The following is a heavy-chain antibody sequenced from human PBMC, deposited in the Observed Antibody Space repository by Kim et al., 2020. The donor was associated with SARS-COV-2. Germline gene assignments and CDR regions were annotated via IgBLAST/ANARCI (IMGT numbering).Heavy chain of an antibody. J-gene: IGHJ3*02. CDR1: GYSISSGYY. CDR3: ASSDVENTYYYDSSSVNAFDI. CDR2: IYHSGST. V-gene: IGHV4-38-2*02. Sequence: SETLSLTCTVSGYSISSGYYWGWIRQPPGKGLEWIGSIYHSGSTYYNPSLKSRVTISVDTSKNQFSLKLSSVTAADTAVYYCASSDVENTYYYDSSSVNAFDIWGQGTMVTVSS. D-gene: IGHD3-22*01.